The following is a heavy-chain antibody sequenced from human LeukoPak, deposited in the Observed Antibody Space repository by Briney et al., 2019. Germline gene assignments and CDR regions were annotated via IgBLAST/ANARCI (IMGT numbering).Heavy chain of an antibody. Sequence: GASVKVSCKASGYTFTSYYIHWVRQPHGQGLEWVGIINTSGGSTSYAQEFQGRVTMTMDTATGTVYMELRILRSEDTAAYFCARDSKIAVAGTFDYWGQGTLVTVSS. CDR3: ARDSKIAVAGTFDY. J-gene: IGHJ4*02. V-gene: IGHV1-46*01. CDR1: GYTFTSYY. D-gene: IGHD6-19*01. CDR2: INTSGGST.